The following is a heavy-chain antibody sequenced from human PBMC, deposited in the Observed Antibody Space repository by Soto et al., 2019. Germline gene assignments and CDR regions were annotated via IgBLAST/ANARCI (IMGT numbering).Heavy chain of an antibody. Sequence: EVQLVESGGGLVQPGGSLRLSCAASGFTFNNYWMTWVRQAPGKGLEWVANIKQDGSETYYVDSVEGRFTISRDNAKNSVYLQMNSLRVEDTAVYYCARELGYCSSSSCWSDDWGHGTLVTVSS. V-gene: IGHV3-7*04. J-gene: IGHJ4*01. CDR3: ARELGYCSSSSCWSDD. CDR2: IKQDGSET. CDR1: GFTFNNYW. D-gene: IGHD2-2*01.